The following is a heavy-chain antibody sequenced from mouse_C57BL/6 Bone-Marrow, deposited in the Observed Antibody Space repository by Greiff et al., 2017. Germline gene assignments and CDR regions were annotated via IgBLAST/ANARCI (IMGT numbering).Heavy chain of an antibody. D-gene: IGHD2-4*01. Sequence: QVHVMQSGAGLARPGASVKLSCTASGYTFTSYGISWVHQRTGKGLEWIGEIYPRSGNTYYNEKVKGKATLTADKTSSTAYMELRSLTSEDAAVYFCARSRLRREFAYWGQGTLVTVSA. J-gene: IGHJ3*01. CDR3: ARSRLRREFAY. CDR2: IYPRSGNT. CDR1: GYTFTSYG. V-gene: IGHV1-81*01.